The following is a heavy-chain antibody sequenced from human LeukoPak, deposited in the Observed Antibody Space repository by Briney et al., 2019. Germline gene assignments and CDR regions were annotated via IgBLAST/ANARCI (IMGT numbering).Heavy chain of an antibody. V-gene: IGHV3-23*01. J-gene: IGHJ4*02. CDR3: AKEEDYYDSSGYYYSASGDY. Sequence: PGGSLRLSCAASGFTFSSYAMGWVRQAPGKGLEWVSAISGSGGSTYYADSVKGRFTISRDNSKNTLYLQMNSLRAEDTAVYYCAKEEDYYDSSGYYYSASGDYWGQGTLVTVSS. D-gene: IGHD3-22*01. CDR1: GFTFSSYA. CDR2: ISGSGGST.